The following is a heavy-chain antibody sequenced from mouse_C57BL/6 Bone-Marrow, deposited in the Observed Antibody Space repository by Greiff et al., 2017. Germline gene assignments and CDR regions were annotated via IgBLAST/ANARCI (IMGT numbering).Heavy chain of an antibody. CDR1: GYTFNSYW. Sequence: QVQLQQPGAELVKPGASVKMSCKASGYTFNSYWITWVKQRPGQGLEWIGDIYPGSGSTNYNEKFKSKATLTVDTSSSTAYMQLSSLTSEDSAVYYCAILLLRFYYAMDYWGQGTSVTGSS. CDR2: IYPGSGST. V-gene: IGHV1-55*01. CDR3: AILLLRFYYAMDY. J-gene: IGHJ4*01. D-gene: IGHD1-1*01.